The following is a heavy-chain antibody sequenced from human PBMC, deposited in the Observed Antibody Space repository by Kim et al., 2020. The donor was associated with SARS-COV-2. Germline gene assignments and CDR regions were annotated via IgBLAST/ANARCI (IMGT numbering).Heavy chain of an antibody. Sequence: GGSLRLSCGASGFTVNNFAMSWVRQAPGKGLEWVSTDPGGGGRTFYADSVKGRFTISRDNSKNTVFLQMNSVRAEDTAVYYCAKAQPLSSGWYVVEDWGQGTLGSVSS. V-gene: IGHV3-23*01. CDR1: GFTVNNFA. D-gene: IGHD6-19*01. CDR2: DPGGGGRT. J-gene: IGHJ4*02. CDR3: AKAQPLSSGWYVVED.